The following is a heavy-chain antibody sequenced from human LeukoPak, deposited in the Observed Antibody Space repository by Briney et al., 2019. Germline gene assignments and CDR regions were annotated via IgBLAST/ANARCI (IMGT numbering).Heavy chain of an antibody. Sequence: PGGSLRLSCAASGFTFSSYWMSWVRQAPGKGLEWVANIKQDGSEKYYVDSVKGRFTISRDNAKNSLYLHVSSLRAEDTAVYYCAREGSGYYPTHWGQGTLVTVSS. CDR2: IKQDGSEK. V-gene: IGHV3-7*01. J-gene: IGHJ4*02. CDR3: AREGSGYYPTH. D-gene: IGHD3-3*01. CDR1: GFTFSSYW.